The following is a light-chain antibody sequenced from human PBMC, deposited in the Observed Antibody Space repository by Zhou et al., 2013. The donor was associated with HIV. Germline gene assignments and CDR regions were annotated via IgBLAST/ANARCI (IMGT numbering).Light chain of an antibody. CDR2: DAS. CDR3: QQYDNLPFT. Sequence: DIQMTQSPSSLSASVGDRVTITCQASQDISKYLNWYQQKPGKAPKLLIYDASNLETGVPSRVSGSGSGTDFTFTISSLQSEDIATYYCQQYDNLPFTFGPGTKVGYQT. J-gene: IGKJ3*01. V-gene: IGKV1-33*01. CDR1: QDISKY.